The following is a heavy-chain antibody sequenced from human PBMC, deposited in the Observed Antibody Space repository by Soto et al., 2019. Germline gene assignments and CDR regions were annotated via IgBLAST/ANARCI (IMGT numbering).Heavy chain of an antibody. CDR1: GDSISSINNY. V-gene: IGHV4-30-4*01. J-gene: IGHJ5*02. Sequence: QVQLQESGPGLVKPSQTLSLTCTVSGDSISSINNYWSWIRQPPGEGLEWIGFISYSGTTSYSPSLKSRVAISLDQSKNQFSLSLNFVTAADTAVYYCARGRGYSYGLDPWGQGSLVTVSS. CDR3: ARGRGYSYGLDP. CDR2: ISYSGTT. D-gene: IGHD5-18*01.